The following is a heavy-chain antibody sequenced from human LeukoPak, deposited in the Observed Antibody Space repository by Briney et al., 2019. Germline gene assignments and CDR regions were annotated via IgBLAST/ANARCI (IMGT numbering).Heavy chain of an antibody. CDR2: IKSDGST. J-gene: IGHJ4*02. CDR1: GFTFSSYW. V-gene: IGHV3-74*01. D-gene: IGHD3-22*01. Sequence: GGSLRLSCAASGFTFSSYWMHWVRQAPGKGLVWVSRIKSDGSTNYADPVKGRFTISRDNSKNTLYLQMNSLRAEDTAVYYCARSPEDYYDSSGPLDYWGQGPLVTVSS. CDR3: ARSPEDYYDSSGPLDY.